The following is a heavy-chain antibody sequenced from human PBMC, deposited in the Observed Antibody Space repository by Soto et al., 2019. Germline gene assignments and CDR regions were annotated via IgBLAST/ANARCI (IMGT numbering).Heavy chain of an antibody. V-gene: IGHV1-2*04. CDR1: GYTFTGYY. Sequence: ASVKVSCKASGYTFTGYYMHWVLQAPGQGLEWMGWINPNSGGTNYAQKFQGWVTMTRDTSISTAYMELSRLRSDDTAVYYCAREGGSPHGLDYWGQGTLVTVSS. J-gene: IGHJ4*02. CDR2: INPNSGGT. CDR3: AREGGSPHGLDY. D-gene: IGHD2-15*01.